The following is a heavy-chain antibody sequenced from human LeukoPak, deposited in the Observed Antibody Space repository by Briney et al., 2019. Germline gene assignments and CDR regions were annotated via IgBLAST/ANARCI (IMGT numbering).Heavy chain of an antibody. Sequence: GGSLRLSCAASGFTFSSYGVHWVRQAPGKGLEWVAAVSNDGSNKYYAGSLKGRFTNSRDNSKNTLYLQMNSLRAEDTAVYYCAKDYYYGSAAVFDYWGQGTLVTVSS. CDR1: GFTFSSYG. D-gene: IGHD3-22*01. CDR3: AKDYYYGSAAVFDY. J-gene: IGHJ4*02. V-gene: IGHV3-30*18. CDR2: VSNDGSNK.